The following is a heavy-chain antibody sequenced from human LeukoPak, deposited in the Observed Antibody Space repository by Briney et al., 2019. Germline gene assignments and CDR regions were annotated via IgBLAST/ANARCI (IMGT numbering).Heavy chain of an antibody. Sequence: PGGSLRLSCAASGFTVSSNYMSWVRQAPGKGLEWVSVIYSGGSTYYADSVKGRFTISRDNSKNTLYLQMNSLRAEDTAVYYCARVGYYYDSSGSYYFDYWGQGTLVTVSS. CDR2: IYSGGST. CDR1: GFTVSSNY. CDR3: ARVGYYYDSSGSYYFDY. J-gene: IGHJ4*02. D-gene: IGHD3-22*01. V-gene: IGHV3-66*01.